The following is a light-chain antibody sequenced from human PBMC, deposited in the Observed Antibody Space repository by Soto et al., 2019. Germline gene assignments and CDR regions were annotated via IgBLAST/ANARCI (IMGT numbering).Light chain of an antibody. CDR3: QHFNNWPPKYT. J-gene: IGKJ2*01. V-gene: IGKV3-15*01. CDR1: QSVSSN. Sequence: EIVMTQSPATLSVSPGERATLSCRASQSVSSNLAWYQQNPGQAPRLLIDGTSTRATGIPARCSGSGSGTEFTLTISSLQSEDFAVYYCQHFNNWPPKYTFGQGTRLEIK. CDR2: GTS.